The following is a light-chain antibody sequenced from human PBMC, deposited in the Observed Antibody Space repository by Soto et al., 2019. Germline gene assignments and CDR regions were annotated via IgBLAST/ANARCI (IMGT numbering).Light chain of an antibody. CDR3: QQYGSSPRT. CDR1: QSVSSNF. CDR2: GAS. V-gene: IGKV3-20*01. J-gene: IGKJ1*01. Sequence: EVVLTQSPGTLSLNPGERATLSCRASQSVSSNFLAWYQQKPGQAPRLLIYGASNRATGIPDKFNGSGSGTDFTLTISRLEPEDFAMYYCQQYGSSPRTFGQGTKVDIK.